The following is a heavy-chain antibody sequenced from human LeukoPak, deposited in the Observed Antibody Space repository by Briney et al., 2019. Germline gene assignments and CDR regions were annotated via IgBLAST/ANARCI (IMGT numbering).Heavy chain of an antibody. CDR3: ARDGTELLWFGELPY. V-gene: IGHV3-11*04. Sequence: GGSLRLSCAASGFTFSDYYMSWIRQAPGKGLEGVSYISSSGSTIYYTDSVKGRFTISRDNAKNSLYLQMNSLRAEDTAVYYCARDGTELLWFGELPYWGQGTLVTVSS. CDR2: ISSSGSTI. D-gene: IGHD3-10*01. CDR1: GFTFSDYY. J-gene: IGHJ4*02.